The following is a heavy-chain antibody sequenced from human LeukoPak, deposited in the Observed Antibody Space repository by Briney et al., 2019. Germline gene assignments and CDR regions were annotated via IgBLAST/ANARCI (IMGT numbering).Heavy chain of an antibody. CDR3: AQDSGGQGNFDY. V-gene: IGHV3-23*01. J-gene: IGHJ4*02. CDR2: ISVTGGST. Sequence: PGGSLRLSCAASGFTFTSYAMTWVRQAPGKGLEWVSTISVTGGSTYYTDSVKGRLTISRDNSKNTLYLQMNSLRAEDTAVYYCAQDSGGQGNFDYWGQGTLVTVSS. D-gene: IGHD4-23*01. CDR1: GFTFTSYA.